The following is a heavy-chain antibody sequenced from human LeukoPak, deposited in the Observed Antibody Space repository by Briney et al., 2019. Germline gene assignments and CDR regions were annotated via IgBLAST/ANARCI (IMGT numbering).Heavy chain of an antibody. V-gene: IGHV4-30-4*01. D-gene: IGHD3-10*01. CDR3: ASGPRISYSGVAGAFDI. Sequence: SQTLSLTCTVSGGSISSGNYYWIWIRQPPGKGLEWIGYIYYSGTTYYNPSLKSRVTISVDTSKNQFSLKLSSVTAADTAVYYCASGPRISYSGVAGAFDIWGQGTMVTVSS. J-gene: IGHJ3*02. CDR2: IYYSGTT. CDR1: GGSISSGNYY.